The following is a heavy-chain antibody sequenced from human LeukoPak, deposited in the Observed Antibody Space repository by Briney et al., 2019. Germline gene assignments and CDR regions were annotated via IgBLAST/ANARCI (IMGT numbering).Heavy chain of an antibody. CDR1: GYTFIDYY. CDR3: ARKMTGYSYYFDY. D-gene: IGHD2-15*01. V-gene: IGHV1-46*01. Sequence: ASVKVSCKASGYTFIDYYMHWVRQAPGQGLEWMGVINPRGGSTTCAQRFQGRVTMTRDTSTRTLYMELSSLRSDDTAVYYCARKMTGYSYYFDYWGQGTLVTVAS. J-gene: IGHJ4*02. CDR2: INPRGGST.